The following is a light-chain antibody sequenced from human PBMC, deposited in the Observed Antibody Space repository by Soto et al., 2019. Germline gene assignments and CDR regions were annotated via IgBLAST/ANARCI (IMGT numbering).Light chain of an antibody. J-gene: IGKJ1*01. CDR1: QSVSSSY. CDR3: QQYGSSPQT. CDR2: GAS. Sequence: EIVLTQSPGTLSLSPGERATLSCRASQSVSSSYLVWYQQKPGQAPRLLIYGASSRATGIPGRFSGSGSGTDFTLTISRLEPEDFAVYYCQQYGSSPQTFGQG. V-gene: IGKV3-20*01.